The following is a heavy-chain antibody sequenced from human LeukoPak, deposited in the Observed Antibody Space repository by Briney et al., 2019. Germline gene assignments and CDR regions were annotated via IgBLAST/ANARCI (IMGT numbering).Heavy chain of an antibody. CDR2: INRNGTT. D-gene: IGHD2-8*01. J-gene: IGHJ5*02. V-gene: IGHV4-34*01. CDR1: GESFSGYY. CDR3: ARVYCTNDVCYRVNLFDP. Sequence: SQTLSLTCAVYGESFSGYYWSWIRRPPGKGLEWIGEINRNGTTNYNPSLKTRVTISIDTSTNQFSLKLTSVPATDTAVYYCARVYCTNDVCYRVNLFDPWSQGTLVTVSS.